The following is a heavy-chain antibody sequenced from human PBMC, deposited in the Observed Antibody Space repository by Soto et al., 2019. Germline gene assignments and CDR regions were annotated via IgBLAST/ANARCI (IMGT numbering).Heavy chain of an antibody. CDR2: IRSKADSYAT. V-gene: IGHV3-73*01. J-gene: IGHJ5*02. CDR1: GFTLSGSR. Sequence: GGSLRLSCAASGFTLSGSRIHWVRQASGKGLEWVGRIRSKADSYATAYAASVKGRFTISRDDSKNTAYLQMNSLKTEDTAVYYCTSQYCGGDCTRVDPWGQGTLVTVSS. D-gene: IGHD2-21*02. CDR3: TSQYCGGDCTRVDP.